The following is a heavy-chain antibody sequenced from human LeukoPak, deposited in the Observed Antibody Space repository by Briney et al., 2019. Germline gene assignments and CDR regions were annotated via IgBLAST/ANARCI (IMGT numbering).Heavy chain of an antibody. Sequence: PGGSLRLSCEASGFTFGSHAMYWVRQAPGKGLEWVAGIFGSGGSPHHADSVKGRFTISRDNPRNTVYLQINSLRDEDTAVYYCGKTTVGYSSGQKPAWPVDYWGQGTLVTVSS. J-gene: IGHJ4*02. D-gene: IGHD5-18*01. CDR1: GFTFGSHA. V-gene: IGHV3-23*01. CDR2: IFGSGGSP. CDR3: GKTTVGYSSGQKPAWPVDY.